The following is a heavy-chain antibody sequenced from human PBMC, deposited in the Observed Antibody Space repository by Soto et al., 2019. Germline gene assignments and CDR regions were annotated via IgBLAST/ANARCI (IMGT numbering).Heavy chain of an antibody. CDR3: ARGRGYSGDDHYYYFDMDV. Sequence: GASVKVSCKASGCTFNNYPITWVRQAPGEGLEWMGGSIPIFGTANYAQKFQGRVTISVDESTSTAYMELSSLRSEDTAVYYCARGRGYSGDDHYYYFDMDVWGQGTTVTVSS. D-gene: IGHD5-12*01. V-gene: IGHV1-69*13. CDR1: GCTFNNYP. CDR2: SIPIFGTA. J-gene: IGHJ6*02.